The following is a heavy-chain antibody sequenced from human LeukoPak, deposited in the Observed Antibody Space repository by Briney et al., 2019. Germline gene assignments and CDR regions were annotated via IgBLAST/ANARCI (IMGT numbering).Heavy chain of an antibody. J-gene: IGHJ4*02. Sequence: KSGGSLRLSCAASGFTFSIYTMNWVRQAPGKGLEWVSSISTSSNNIYYADSVKGRVTISRDNAKNSLYLQLDSLRAEDTAVYYCARDQCSTTTCPIDYWGQGTLLTVAS. CDR3: ARDQCSTTTCPIDY. V-gene: IGHV3-21*01. CDR2: ISTSSNNI. D-gene: IGHD2-2*01. CDR1: GFTFSIYT.